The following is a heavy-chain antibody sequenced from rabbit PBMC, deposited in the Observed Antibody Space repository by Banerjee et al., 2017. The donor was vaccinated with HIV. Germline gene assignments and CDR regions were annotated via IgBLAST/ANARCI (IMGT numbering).Heavy chain of an antibody. V-gene: IGHV1S45*01. CDR3: ARDTGSSFSSYGMDL. Sequence: QEQLEESGGDLVQPGGSLKLSCKASGFSLSSSDYMCWVRQAPGKGLEWISCIAGSSSAFTYSATWAKGRFTCSKTSSTTVTLQMTSLTVADTATYFCARDTGSSFSSYGMDLWGPGTLVTVS. CDR2: IAGSSSAFT. J-gene: IGHJ6*01. CDR1: GFSLSSSDY. D-gene: IGHD8-1*01.